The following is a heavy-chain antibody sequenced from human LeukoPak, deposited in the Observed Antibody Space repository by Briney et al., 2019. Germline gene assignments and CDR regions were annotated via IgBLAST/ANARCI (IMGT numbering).Heavy chain of an antibody. D-gene: IGHD3-22*01. CDR2: ISGSGGST. CDR1: GFTFSSYA. CDR3: AKDQGDSSGYYDYLHDAFDI. V-gene: IGHV3-23*01. Sequence: PGGSLRLSCAASGFTFSSYAMSWVRQAPGKGLEWVSAISGSGGSTYYADSVKGRFTISRDNSKNTLYLQMNSLRAEDTAVYYCAKDQGDSSGYYDYLHDAFDIWGQGTMVTVSS. J-gene: IGHJ3*02.